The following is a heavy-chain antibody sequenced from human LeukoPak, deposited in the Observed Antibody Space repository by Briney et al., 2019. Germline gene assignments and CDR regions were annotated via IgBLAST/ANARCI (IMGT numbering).Heavy chain of an antibody. CDR3: ARLARGRWFDP. Sequence: PSETLSLTCNVSGDXIRNYYCSWNRQTPGKGLEWIGHIYDSGSTNYNPSLKSRVTISVDTSKNQFSLKVSSVTAADTAVYYCARLARGRWFDPWGQGTLVTVSS. D-gene: IGHD6-6*01. CDR2: IYDSGST. J-gene: IGHJ5*02. V-gene: IGHV4-59*08. CDR1: GDXIRNYY.